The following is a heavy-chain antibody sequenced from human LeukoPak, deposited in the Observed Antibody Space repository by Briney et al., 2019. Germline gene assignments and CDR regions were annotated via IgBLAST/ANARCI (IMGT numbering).Heavy chain of an antibody. CDR2: IYPNGNT. CDR1: GFTVSSNY. D-gene: IGHD5-18*01. CDR3: ARRGHGYGSPFDY. J-gene: IGHJ4*02. Sequence: GGSLRPSCAASGFTVSSNYMNWARQAPGKGLEWVSMIYPNGNTFYTDSVKGRFTISRDNSKNTLDLQMSSLRAEDTAVYYCARRGHGYGSPFDYWGQGVLVTVSS. V-gene: IGHV3-66*04.